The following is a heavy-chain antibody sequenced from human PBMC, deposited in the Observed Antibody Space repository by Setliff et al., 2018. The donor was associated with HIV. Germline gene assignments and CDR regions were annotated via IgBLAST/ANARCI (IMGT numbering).Heavy chain of an antibody. CDR1: GGSISSSTYY. D-gene: IGHD2-8*01. Sequence: SETLSLTCSVSGGSISSSTYYWGWIRQPPGKGLEWIGDIFYTGSTYYNPSLKSRVAISIDTSENRFSLRLNSVPAADTGVYYCARRGRDGVLIVFATGFDPWGQGTLVTVSS. CDR3: ARRGRDGVLIVFATGFDP. CDR2: IFYTGST. J-gene: IGHJ5*02. V-gene: IGHV4-39*01.